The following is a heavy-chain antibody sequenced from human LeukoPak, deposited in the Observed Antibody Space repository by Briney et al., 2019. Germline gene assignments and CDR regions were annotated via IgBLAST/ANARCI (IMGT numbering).Heavy chain of an antibody. V-gene: IGHV4-34*01. CDR2: INHSGST. J-gene: IGHJ6*03. CDR1: GGSFSGYY. D-gene: IGHD5-12*01. CDR3: ARLGIGYSGYRNYYYMDV. Sequence: SETLSLTCAVYGGSFSGYYWSWIHQPPGKGLEWIGEINHSGSTNYNPSLKSRVTISVDTSKNQFSLKLSSVTAADTAVYYCARLGIGYSGYRNYYYMDVWGKGTTVTISS.